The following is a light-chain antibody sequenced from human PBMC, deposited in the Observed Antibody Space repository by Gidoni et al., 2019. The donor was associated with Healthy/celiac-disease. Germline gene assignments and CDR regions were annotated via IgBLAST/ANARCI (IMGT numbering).Light chain of an antibody. J-gene: IGKJ4*01. CDR2: DAS. V-gene: IGKV3-11*01. CDR3: HQRSNWPLT. Sequence: EIVLTQSPATLSLSPGERATLTCRASQSVSSYLAWYQQHPGQAPRLLIYDASNRATGIPARFSGSGSGTDFTLTISSLEPEDFAVYYCHQRSNWPLTCGGGTKVEIK. CDR1: QSVSSY.